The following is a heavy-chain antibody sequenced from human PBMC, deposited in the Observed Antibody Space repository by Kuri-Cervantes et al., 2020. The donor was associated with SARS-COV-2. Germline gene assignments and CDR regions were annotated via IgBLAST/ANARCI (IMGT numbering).Heavy chain of an antibody. J-gene: IGHJ6*03. V-gene: IGHV3-7*01. Sequence: GGSLRLSCAASGFTFSSYGMHWVRQAPGKGLEWVANIKQDGSEKYYVDSVKGRFTISRDNAKNSLYLQMNSLRAEDTAVYYCARDEGSYYYYMDVWGKGTTVTVSS. CDR3: ARDEGSYYYYMDV. CDR1: GFTFSSYG. D-gene: IGHD3-10*01. CDR2: IKQDGSEK.